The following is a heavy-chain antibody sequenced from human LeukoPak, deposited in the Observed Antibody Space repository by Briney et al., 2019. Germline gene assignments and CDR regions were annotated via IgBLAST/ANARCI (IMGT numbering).Heavy chain of an antibody. Sequence: GAALEISFQGSGYRFNNYWIAWVRQLPGKGQGWMGIIYPGDSDTRYSPSFQGQVTISADKSISTAYLQLSSLKASDTAMYYCARHPWDHWGQGTRVTFSS. V-gene: IGHV5-51*01. CDR3: ARHPWDH. CDR2: IYPGDSDT. J-gene: IGHJ4*02. CDR1: GYRFNNYW.